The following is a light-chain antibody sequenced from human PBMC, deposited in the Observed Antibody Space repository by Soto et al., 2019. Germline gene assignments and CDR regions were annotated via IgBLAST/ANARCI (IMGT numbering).Light chain of an antibody. CDR2: TAS. CDR1: QSINSF. J-gene: IGKJ4*01. V-gene: IGKV1-39*01. Sequence: DTQMTQSPSSLSASAGDRVTITCRASQSINSFLNWYQQKPGKAPKLLIYTASSLQSGVPSRFSGSGSGTDFTLTISSLQPEDFATYYCQQSDSTPQTFGGGTRVENK. CDR3: QQSDSTPQT.